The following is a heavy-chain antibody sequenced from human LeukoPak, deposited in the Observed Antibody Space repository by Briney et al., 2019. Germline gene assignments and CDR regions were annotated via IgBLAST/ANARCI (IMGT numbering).Heavy chain of an antibody. CDR1: GYTFTGYY. CDR3: ARDQGNYGAHDY. J-gene: IGHJ4*02. D-gene: IGHD4-17*01. Sequence: GASVKVSCKASGYTFTGYYMHWVRQAPGQGLEWMGRIIPIHGITNYAQKFQGRVTITADKSTSTAYMELSSLRSEDTAVYYCARDQGNYGAHDYGGQGTLVTVSS. CDR2: IIPIHGIT. V-gene: IGHV1-69*04.